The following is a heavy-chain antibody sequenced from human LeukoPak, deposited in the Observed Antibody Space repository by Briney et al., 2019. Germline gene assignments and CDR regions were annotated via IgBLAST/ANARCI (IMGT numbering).Heavy chain of an antibody. V-gene: IGHV3-30*18. J-gene: IGHJ2*01. CDR1: GFTFSSYG. CDR3: AKVLRYNYWYFDL. D-gene: IGHD3-9*01. CDR2: ISYDGSNK. Sequence: PGGSLRLSCAASGFTFSSYGMHWVRQAPGKGLEWVAVISYDGSNKYYADSVKGRFTISRDNSKNTLYLQMNSLRAEDTAVYYCAKVLRYNYWYFDLWGRGTLVTVSS.